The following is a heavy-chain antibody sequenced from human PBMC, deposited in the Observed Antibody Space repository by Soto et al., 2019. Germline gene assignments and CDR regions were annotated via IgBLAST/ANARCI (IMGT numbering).Heavy chain of an antibody. CDR1: GGSISSGNYY. J-gene: IGHJ4*02. D-gene: IGHD2-21*01. CDR2: IYYSGSA. Sequence: SETLSLTCTVSGGSISSGNYYWNWIRQSPGKGLEWIGYIYYSGSAYYNPSLKSRATISLDTSKNQCSLTVSSVTAADTAVYYCARKEAMKTQFDSWGQGTLVT. V-gene: IGHV4-30-4*01. CDR3: ARKEAMKTQFDS.